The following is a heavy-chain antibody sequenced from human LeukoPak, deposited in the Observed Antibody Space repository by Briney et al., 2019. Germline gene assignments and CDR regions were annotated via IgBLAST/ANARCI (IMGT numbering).Heavy chain of an antibody. CDR2: IYHSGST. CDR3: ATGAGDFDH. D-gene: IGHD1-14*01. V-gene: IGHV4-30-2*01. J-gene: IGHJ4*02. CDR1: GGSISSGGYY. Sequence: PSDTLSLTCTVSGGSISSGGYYWSWIRQPPGKGLEWIGYIYHSGSTYYNPSLKSRVTISVDRSKNQFSLKLSSVTAADTAVYYCATGAGDFDHWGQGILVTVSS.